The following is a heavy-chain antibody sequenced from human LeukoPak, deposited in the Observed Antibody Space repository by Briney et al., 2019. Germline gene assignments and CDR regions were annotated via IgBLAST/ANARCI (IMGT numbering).Heavy chain of an antibody. CDR3: VRGGRATFDA. CDR2: MNHEGSET. D-gene: IGHD5-12*01. J-gene: IGHJ4*02. V-gene: IGHV3-7*01. CDR1: GFDFSGYW. Sequence: VGSLGLSCAVSGFDFSGYWMTWVRQAPGKGLEWVATMNHEGSETYYLHSVKGRFTISRDNAENSLYLLMNGLRPQDMALYYCVRGGRATFDAWGQGTLVTVSS.